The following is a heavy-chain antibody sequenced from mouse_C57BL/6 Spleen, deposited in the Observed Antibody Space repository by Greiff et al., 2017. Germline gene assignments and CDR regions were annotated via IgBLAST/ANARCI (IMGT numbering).Heavy chain of an antibody. D-gene: IGHD2-1*01. Sequence: VQLQESGAELVKPGASVKISCKASGYAFSSYWMNWVKQRPGKGLEWIGQIYPGDGDTNYNGKFKGKATLTADKSSSTAYMQLSSLTSEDSAVYFCARVYYGNPYYFDYWGQGTTLTVSS. CDR1: GYAFSSYW. CDR2: IYPGDGDT. CDR3: ARVYYGNPYYFDY. V-gene: IGHV1-80*01. J-gene: IGHJ2*01.